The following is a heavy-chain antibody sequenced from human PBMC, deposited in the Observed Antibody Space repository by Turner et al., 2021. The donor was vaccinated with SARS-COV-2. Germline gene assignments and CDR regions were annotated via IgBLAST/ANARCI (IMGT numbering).Heavy chain of an antibody. CDR3: AREGAPVSSSSRVWFDP. CDR2: INPNSGGT. D-gene: IGHD6-6*01. J-gene: IGHJ5*02. V-gene: IGHV1-2*02. CDR1: GYPFTGYY. Sequence: QVQLVRSGAVVTKPGAPVTVACKASGYPFTGYYMPWVRQAPGQGLEWMGWINPNSGGTNYAQKFQGRGTMTRDTSISTAYMDLSRLRSDDTAVYYCAREGAPVSSSSRVWFDPWGQGTLVTVSS.